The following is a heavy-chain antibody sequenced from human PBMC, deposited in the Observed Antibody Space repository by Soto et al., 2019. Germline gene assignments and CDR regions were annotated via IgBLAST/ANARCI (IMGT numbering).Heavy chain of an antibody. V-gene: IGHV3-74*01. CDR3: ARESGDWPLNWFDP. D-gene: IGHD2-21*02. J-gene: IGHJ5*02. CDR2: ITSDGKSK. CDR1: GFNFGNHW. Sequence: GGSLRLSCAASGFNFGNHWMHWVRQRPAEGLVWVSRITSDGKSKAYAESVKGRFAISRDNAKNTLYLQMNGLTAEDTAVYYCARESGDWPLNWFDPWGQGTLVTVSS.